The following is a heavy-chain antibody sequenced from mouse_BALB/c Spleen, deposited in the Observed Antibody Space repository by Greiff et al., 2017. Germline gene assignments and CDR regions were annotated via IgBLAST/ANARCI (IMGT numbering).Heavy chain of an antibody. J-gene: IGHJ4*01. CDR2: ISNGGGST. CDR1: GFTFSSYT. V-gene: IGHV5-12-2*01. CDR3: ARHKGAMDY. Sequence: EVQRVESGGGLVQPGGSLKLSCAASGFTFSSYTMSWVRQTPEKRLEWVAYISNGGGSTYYPDTVKGRFTISRDNAKNTLYLQMSSLKSEDTAMYYCARHKGAMDYWGQGTSVTVSA.